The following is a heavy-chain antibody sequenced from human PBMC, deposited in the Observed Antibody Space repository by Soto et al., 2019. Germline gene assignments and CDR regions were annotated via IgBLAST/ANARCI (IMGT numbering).Heavy chain of an antibody. Sequence: PSGTLALACAVSGGSVRSYYGSWIRQPPGKGLEWIGYIYYSGSTNYNPSLKSRVTISVDTSKNQFSLKLSSVTAADTAVYYCARAELRYFDWLLDYWGQGTLVTVSS. CDR2: IYYSGST. CDR1: GGSVRSYY. D-gene: IGHD3-9*01. V-gene: IGHV4-59*08. J-gene: IGHJ4*02. CDR3: ARAELRYFDWLLDY.